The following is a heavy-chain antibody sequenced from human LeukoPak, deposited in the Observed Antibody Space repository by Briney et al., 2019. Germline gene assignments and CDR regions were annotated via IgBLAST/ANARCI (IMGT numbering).Heavy chain of an antibody. CDR3: ARIVRGVISPDDAFDI. V-gene: IGHV4-59*12. D-gene: IGHD3-10*01. Sequence: SETLSLTCTVSGCSISSYYWSWIRQPPGKGLEWMGYIYYSGSTNYNPSLKSRVTISVDTSKNQFSLKLSSVTAADTAVYYCARIVRGVISPDDAFDIWGQGTMVTVSS. J-gene: IGHJ3*02. CDR1: GCSISSYY. CDR2: IYYSGST.